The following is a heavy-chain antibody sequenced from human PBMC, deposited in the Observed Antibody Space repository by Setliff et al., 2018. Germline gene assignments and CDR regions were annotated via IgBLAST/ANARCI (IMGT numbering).Heavy chain of an antibody. Sequence: PGGSLRLSCAASGFTFSHFWMGWVRQAPGKGLEWVANIKPDGTEEYYADSVKGRFTISRDNAKNSLYLQMNTLRAEDAAVYYCSRDRGGATTRDLWGQGTLVTVSS. CDR3: SRDRGGATTRDL. D-gene: IGHD1-26*01. V-gene: IGHV3-7*03. J-gene: IGHJ5*02. CDR2: IKPDGTEE. CDR1: GFTFSHFW.